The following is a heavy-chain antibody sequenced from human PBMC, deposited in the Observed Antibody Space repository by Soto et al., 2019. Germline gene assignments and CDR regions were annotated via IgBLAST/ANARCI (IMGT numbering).Heavy chain of an antibody. CDR3: ASEMTTVTTAYYYYGMDV. D-gene: IGHD4-17*01. Sequence: QVQLVQSGAEVKKPGSSVKVSCKASGGTFSSYTISWVRQAPGQGLEWMGRIIPILGIANYAQKFQGIVTITADKSTSTAYMELSSLRSEDTAVHYCASEMTTVTTAYYYYGMDVWGQGTTVTVSS. J-gene: IGHJ6*02. CDR2: IIPILGIA. CDR1: GGTFSSYT. V-gene: IGHV1-69*02.